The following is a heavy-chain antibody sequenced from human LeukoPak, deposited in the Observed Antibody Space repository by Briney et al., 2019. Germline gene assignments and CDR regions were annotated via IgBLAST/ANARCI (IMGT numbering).Heavy chain of an antibody. J-gene: IGHJ4*02. V-gene: IGHV4-31*03. Sequence: SETLSLTCTVSGGSISSGGYYWSWIRQHPGKGLEWIGYIYYSGSTYYNPSLKSRVTISVDTSKNQFPLKLSSVTAADTAVYYCAGDYYGSGSYFDYWGQGTLVTVSS. CDR2: IYYSGST. CDR1: GGSISSGGYY. CDR3: AGDYYGSGSYFDY. D-gene: IGHD3-10*01.